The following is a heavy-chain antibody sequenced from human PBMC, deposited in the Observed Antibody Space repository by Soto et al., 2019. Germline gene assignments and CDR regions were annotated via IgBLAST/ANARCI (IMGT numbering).Heavy chain of an antibody. Sequence: ASVKVSCKASGGTFSSYAISWVRQAPGQGLEWMGGIIPIFGTANYAQKFQGRVTITADESTSTAYMELSSLRSEDTAVYYCARGRGGRCYSGFCQPSTYGMDVWGQGTTVTVS. CDR3: ARGRGGRCYSGFCQPSTYGMDV. J-gene: IGHJ6*02. D-gene: IGHD2-15*01. V-gene: IGHV1-69*13. CDR2: IIPIFGTA. CDR1: GGTFSSYA.